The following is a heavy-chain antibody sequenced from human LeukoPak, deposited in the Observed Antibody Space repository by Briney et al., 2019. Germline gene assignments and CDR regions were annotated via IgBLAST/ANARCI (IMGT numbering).Heavy chain of an antibody. CDR1: GGSISSYY. D-gene: IGHD2-2*01. Sequence: SSETLSFNCTVSGGSISSYYWSWIRQPPGKGLEWSGYINYSGSTNYNPSLKSRVSISVDTSKNQFSLKLSSVTAADTAVYYCAKDVVAAGGWFDPWGQGTLVTVSS. CDR2: INYSGST. J-gene: IGHJ5*02. V-gene: IGHV4-59*01. CDR3: AKDVVAAGGWFDP.